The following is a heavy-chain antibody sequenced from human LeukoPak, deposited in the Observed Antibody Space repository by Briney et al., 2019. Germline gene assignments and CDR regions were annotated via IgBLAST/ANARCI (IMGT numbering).Heavy chain of an antibody. J-gene: IGHJ6*03. CDR2: IYTSGST. V-gene: IGHV4-4*07. CDR1: GGSISSYY. Sequence: SETLSLTCTVSGGSISSYYWSWIRQPAGKGLEWIGRIYTSGSTNYNPSLKSRVTMSVDTSKNQFSLKLSSVTAADTAVYYCARDRKIAVAGTLYYYYYMDVWGKGTTVTVSS. CDR3: ARDRKIAVAGTLYYYYYMDV. D-gene: IGHD6-19*01.